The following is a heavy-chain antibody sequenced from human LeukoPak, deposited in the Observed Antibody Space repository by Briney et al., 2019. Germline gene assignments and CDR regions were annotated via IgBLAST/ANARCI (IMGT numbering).Heavy chain of an antibody. CDR1: GYTFTNYD. J-gene: IGHJ3*02. CDR2: INAGNGNT. D-gene: IGHD1-26*01. V-gene: IGHV1-3*01. Sequence: ASVKVSCKASGYTFTNYDVHWVRQAPGQRPGWMGWINAGNGNTKYSQKFQGRVTITADESTSTAYMELSSLRSEDTAVYYCARSQNRYSGSYWGDAFDIWGQGTMVTVSS. CDR3: ARSQNRYSGSYWGDAFDI.